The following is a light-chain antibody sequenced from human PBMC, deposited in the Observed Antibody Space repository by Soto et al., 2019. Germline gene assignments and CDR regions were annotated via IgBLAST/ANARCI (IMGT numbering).Light chain of an antibody. CDR3: QQYESSPPSYT. CDR1: QSLTSTY. CDR2: GAS. Sequence: EIVLTQSPGTLSLSPGERATLSCRASQSLTSTYLAWYQQKPGQAPRLLIYGASSRATGIPDRFSGSGSGTDFALTISRLEPEDLAVHYCQQYESSPPSYTFGQGTKLEIK. J-gene: IGKJ2*01. V-gene: IGKV3-20*01.